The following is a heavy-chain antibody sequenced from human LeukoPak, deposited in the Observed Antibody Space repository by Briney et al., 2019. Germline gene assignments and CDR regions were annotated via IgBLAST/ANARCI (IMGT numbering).Heavy chain of an antibody. V-gene: IGHV3-74*01. CDR2: IKSDGKT. Sequence: GGSLRLSCAASGFIFSSYWMHWVRQAPGKGLVWVSRIKSDGKTNYADSVKGRFTISRDNAKNTVSLQMNSLRAKDTGVYYCARAPSEIGGYYPEYFRHWGQGTLVTVSS. D-gene: IGHD3-22*01. CDR3: ARAPSEIGGYYPEYFRH. J-gene: IGHJ1*01. CDR1: GFIFSSYW.